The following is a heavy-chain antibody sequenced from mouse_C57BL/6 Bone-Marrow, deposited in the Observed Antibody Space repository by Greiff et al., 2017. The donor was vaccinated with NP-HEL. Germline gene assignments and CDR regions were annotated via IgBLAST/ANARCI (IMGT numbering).Heavy chain of an antibody. CDR3: ARFYYGSSCDY. CDR1: GYTFTDYY. CDR2: IYPGSGNT. D-gene: IGHD1-1*01. J-gene: IGHJ2*01. V-gene: IGHV1-76*01. Sequence: QVQLQQQSGAELVRPGASVKLSCKASGYTFTDYYINWVKQRPGQGLEWIARIYPGSGNTYYNEKFKGKATLTAEKSSSTAYMQLSSLTSEDSAVYFCARFYYGSSCDYWGQGTTLTVSS.